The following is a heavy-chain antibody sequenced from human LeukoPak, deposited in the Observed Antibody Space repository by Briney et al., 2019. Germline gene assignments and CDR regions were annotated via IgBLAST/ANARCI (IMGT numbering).Heavy chain of an antibody. V-gene: IGHV1-8*02. D-gene: IGHD1-7*01. CDR3: ARDARRGVELKAFDI. CDR1: GGTFSSYA. Sequence: ASVTVSCKASGGTFSSYAISWVRQATGQGLEWMGWMNPNSGNTGYAQKFQGRVTMTRNTSISTAYMELSSLRSEDTAVYYCARDARRGVELKAFDIWGQGTMVTVSS. J-gene: IGHJ3*02. CDR2: MNPNSGNT.